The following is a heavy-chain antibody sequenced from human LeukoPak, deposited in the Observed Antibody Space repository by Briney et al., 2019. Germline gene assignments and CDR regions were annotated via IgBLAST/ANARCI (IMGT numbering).Heavy chain of an antibody. D-gene: IGHD3-3*01. Sequence: GGSLRLSCAASGFTFSSYAMHWVRQPPGKGLEWVAVISYDGSNKYYADSVKGRFTISRDNSKNTLYLQMNSLRAEDTAVYYCAKPITIFDYWGQGTLVTVSS. V-gene: IGHV3-30*04. CDR3: AKPITIFDY. CDR2: ISYDGSNK. J-gene: IGHJ4*02. CDR1: GFTFSSYA.